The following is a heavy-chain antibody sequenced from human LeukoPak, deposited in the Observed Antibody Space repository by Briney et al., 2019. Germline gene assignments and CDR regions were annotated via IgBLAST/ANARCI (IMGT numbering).Heavy chain of an antibody. D-gene: IGHD3-10*01. CDR3: ARGGRSLLWFGELGNWFDP. J-gene: IGHJ5*02. Sequence: SETLSLTCAVYGGSFSGYYWSWIRQPPGKGLEWIGEINHSGSTNYNPSLKSRVTISVDTSKNQFSLKLSSVTAADTAVYYCARGGRSLLWFGELGNWFDPWGQGNLVTVSS. V-gene: IGHV4-34*01. CDR1: GGSFSGYY. CDR2: INHSGST.